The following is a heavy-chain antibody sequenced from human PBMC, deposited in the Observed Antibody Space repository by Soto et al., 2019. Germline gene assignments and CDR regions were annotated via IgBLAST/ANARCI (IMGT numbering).Heavy chain of an antibody. V-gene: IGHV4-39*01. CDR3: AIPRSDLWELSNYYYMDV. Sequence: SETLSLTCTVSGGSISSSSYYWGRLRQPPGKGLEWIGSINYSGSTYYNPSLKSRVTISVETSKNQFSLKLSSVTAADTAVYYSAIPRSDLWELSNYYYMDVWGKGTTDTVSS. CDR1: GGSISSSSYY. D-gene: IGHD3-16*02. CDR2: INYSGST. J-gene: IGHJ6*03.